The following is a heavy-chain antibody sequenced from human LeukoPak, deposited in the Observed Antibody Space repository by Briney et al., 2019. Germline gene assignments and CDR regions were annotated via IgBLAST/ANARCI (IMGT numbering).Heavy chain of an antibody. D-gene: IGHD3-22*01. Sequence: GASVKVSCKASGGTFSSYAISWVRQAPGQGLEWMGGITPIFGTANYAQKFQGRVTITADESTSTAYMELSSLRSEDTAVYYCATDHGLSYDSSGHYAFDIWGQGTMVTVSS. V-gene: IGHV1-69*13. CDR2: ITPIFGTA. CDR1: GGTFSSYA. CDR3: ATDHGLSYDSSGHYAFDI. J-gene: IGHJ3*02.